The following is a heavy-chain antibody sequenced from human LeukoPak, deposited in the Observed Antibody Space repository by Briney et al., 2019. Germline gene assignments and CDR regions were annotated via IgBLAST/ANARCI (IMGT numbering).Heavy chain of an antibody. CDR1: GFTFSSYW. V-gene: IGHV3-7*01. J-gene: IGHJ5*02. CDR3: AILWSSRTNWFDP. CDR2: IKQGGSEK. Sequence: PGGSLRLSCAASGFTFSSYWMSWVRQAPGKGLEWVANIKQGGSEKYYVDSVKGRFTISRDNAKNSLYLQMNSLRAEDTAVYYCAILWSSRTNWFDPWGQGTLVTVSS. D-gene: IGHD3-10*01.